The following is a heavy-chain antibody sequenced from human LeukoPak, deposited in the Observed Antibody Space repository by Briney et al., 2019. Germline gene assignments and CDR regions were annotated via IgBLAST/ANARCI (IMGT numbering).Heavy chain of an antibody. Sequence: GGSLRLSCAASGVTFSAYYMTWVRQVPGKGREWVSYISGVADVIYYGDSVKGRFTISRDNAKSSVYLQMNSLRDEDTAVYYCARGGAHGMDVWGQGTTVTVSS. CDR3: ARGGAHGMDV. CDR1: GVTFSAYY. J-gene: IGHJ6*02. CDR2: ISGVADVI. D-gene: IGHD1-26*01. V-gene: IGHV3-11*01.